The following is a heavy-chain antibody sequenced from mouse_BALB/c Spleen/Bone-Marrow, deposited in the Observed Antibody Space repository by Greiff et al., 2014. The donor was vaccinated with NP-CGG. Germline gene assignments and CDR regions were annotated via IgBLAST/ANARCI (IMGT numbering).Heavy chain of an antibody. J-gene: IGHJ2*01. CDR1: GYAFTNYW. CDR2: IYPGSGNT. V-gene: IGHV1-63*01. Sequence: VQLVESGTELVRPGTSVEISCKASGYAFTNYWLGWVKQRPGHGLEWIGDIYPGSGNTYYNEKFKGKVTLTADKSSSTAYMQLSGLTSEDSAVYFCTRRRSLDYWGQGTTLTVSS. CDR3: TRRRSLDY.